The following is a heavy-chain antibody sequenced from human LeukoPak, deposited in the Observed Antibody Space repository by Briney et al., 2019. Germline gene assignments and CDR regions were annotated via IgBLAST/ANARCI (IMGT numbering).Heavy chain of an antibody. Sequence: PGGSLRLSCAASGFTFSSYAMHWVRQAPGKGLGWVAVISYDGSNKYYADSVKGRFTVSRDNSKNTLYLQMNSLRAEDTAVYYCARVFDYGDYLLESLDYWGQGTLVTVSS. D-gene: IGHD4-17*01. V-gene: IGHV3-30-3*01. CDR2: ISYDGSNK. J-gene: IGHJ4*02. CDR3: ARVFDYGDYLLESLDY. CDR1: GFTFSSYA.